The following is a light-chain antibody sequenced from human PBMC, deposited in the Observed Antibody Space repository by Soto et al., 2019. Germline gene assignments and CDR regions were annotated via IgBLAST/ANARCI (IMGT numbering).Light chain of an antibody. CDR1: QGISRY. CDR3: QQLNTYPVT. J-gene: IGKJ4*01. CDR2: AAS. Sequence: IQLTQSPSSLSASVGDSVTITCRASQGISRYLSWYQQKPGRAPKLLISAASTLQSGVPARFSGSGSGTDLTLSITSLQPEDFATYYCQQLNTYPVTFGGGTKVDIK. V-gene: IGKV1-9*01.